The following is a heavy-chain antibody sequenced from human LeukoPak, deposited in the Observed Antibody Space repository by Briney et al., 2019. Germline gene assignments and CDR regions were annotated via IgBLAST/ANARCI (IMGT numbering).Heavy chain of an antibody. CDR2: IKQDGSEK. J-gene: IGHJ4*02. Sequence: PGGSLTRPCAASGFTFSSYWMTWVRQAPGNGLEWVANIKQDGSEKNYVDSVKGRFTISRDNAKNSLYVQMNSLRAEDTAVYYCASHNSGYFNYWGQGTVVNVSS. CDR1: GFTFSSYW. D-gene: IGHD6-19*01. V-gene: IGHV3-7*03. CDR3: ASHNSGYFNY.